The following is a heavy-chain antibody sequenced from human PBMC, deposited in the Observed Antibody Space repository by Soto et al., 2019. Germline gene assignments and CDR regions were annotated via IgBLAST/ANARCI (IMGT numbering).Heavy chain of an antibody. Sequence: QVQFQESGPGLVKPSETLSLTCTVSGGSISNYYCSWFRQPPGKGLEWIGYIKYNGASAYNFSLTMPVPMSIDTSKTQFSLMLESVTATDTAVYYCARHGFGSLHGLVDVWGQGTTVIVSS. V-gene: IGHV4-59*08. J-gene: IGHJ6*02. CDR2: IKYNGAS. CDR1: GGSISNYY. D-gene: IGHD3-10*01. CDR3: ARHGFGSLHGLVDV.